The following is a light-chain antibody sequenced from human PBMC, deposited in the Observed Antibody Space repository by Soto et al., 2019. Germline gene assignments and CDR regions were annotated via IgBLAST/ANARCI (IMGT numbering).Light chain of an antibody. CDR3: TSYVGSNIWV. Sequence: QSALTRPPSASGSPGQSVTISFTGTSSDVGAYKYVSWYQQYPGKAPKLMIYEVSKRPSGVPDRFSGSKSGNTASLTVSGLQAEDEADYYCTSYVGSNIWVFGGGTKLTVL. J-gene: IGLJ3*02. CDR1: SSDVGAYKY. CDR2: EVS. V-gene: IGLV2-8*01.